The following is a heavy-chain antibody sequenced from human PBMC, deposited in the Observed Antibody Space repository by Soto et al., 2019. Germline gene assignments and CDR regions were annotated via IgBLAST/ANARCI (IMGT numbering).Heavy chain of an antibody. CDR2: ISYDGSNK. Sequence: QVQLVESGGGVVQPGRSLRLSCAASGFTFSSYAMHWVRQAPGKGLECVAVISYDGSNKYYADSVKGRFTISRDNSKNTLYLQMNSLRAEDTAVYYCARDDRSWFAYWGQGTLVTVSS. V-gene: IGHV3-30-3*01. J-gene: IGHJ4*02. D-gene: IGHD6-13*01. CDR3: ARDDRSWFAY. CDR1: GFTFSSYA.